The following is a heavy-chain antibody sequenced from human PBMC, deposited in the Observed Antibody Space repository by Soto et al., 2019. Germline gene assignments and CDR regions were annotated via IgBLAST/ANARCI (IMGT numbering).Heavy chain of an antibody. Sequence: SGPTLVNPTQTLTLTCTFSGFSLSTSGVGVGWVRQPPGKSLEWLVFIYWDDDKRYSPSLRSRLTITKDTSKNQVVLTMTNVDPVDTATYFCAHRRIGVSQWNYGDFDYWGQGTLVTVSS. CDR1: GFSLSTSGVG. V-gene: IGHV2-5*02. CDR3: AHRRIGVSQWNYGDFDY. CDR2: IYWDDDK. J-gene: IGHJ4*02. D-gene: IGHD1-7*01.